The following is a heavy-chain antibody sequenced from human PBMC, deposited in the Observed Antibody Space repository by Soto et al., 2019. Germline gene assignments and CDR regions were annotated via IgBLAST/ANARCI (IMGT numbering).Heavy chain of an antibody. D-gene: IGHD3-9*01. V-gene: IGHV4-39*01. CDR3: ARGRLGILEY. CDR1: XGSISSSSYY. CDR2: IYYSGST. J-gene: IGHJ4*02. Sequence: PSETLXLTCTVSXGSISSSSYYWGWIRQPPGKGLAWIGSIYYSGSTYNNPSLKSRVTISVDTSKNQFSLKLSSVTAADTAVYYCARGRLGILEYWGLGTLVTVSS.